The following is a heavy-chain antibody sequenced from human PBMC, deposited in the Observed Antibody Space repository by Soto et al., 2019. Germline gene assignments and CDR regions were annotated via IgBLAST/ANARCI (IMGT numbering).Heavy chain of an antibody. CDR3: AKDSSRVWFGELFSAPLGY. V-gene: IGHV3-30*18. Sequence: PGGSRRLACAASGFTFRSYGMHWVSQAPGKGVEGVAVISYDGSNKYYADSVKGRFTISRDNSKNTLYLQMNSLRAEDTAVYYCAKDSSRVWFGELFSAPLGYWGQGALVTVSS. CDR1: GFTFRSYG. CDR2: ISYDGSNK. J-gene: IGHJ4*02. D-gene: IGHD3-10*01.